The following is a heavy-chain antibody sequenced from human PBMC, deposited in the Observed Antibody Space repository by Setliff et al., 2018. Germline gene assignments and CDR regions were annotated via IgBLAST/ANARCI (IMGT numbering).Heavy chain of an antibody. CDR2: IYYTGST. J-gene: IGHJ3*02. D-gene: IGHD3-22*01. CDR1: GGSISSYS. Sequence: VSGGSISSYSWSWIRQSPGRGLEWIGFIYYTGSTNYNPSLKSRVTISGDTSKNQFSLKLNSVTAADTAVYYCAREFGISGYYGRSSHYSFDTWGQGTVVTVSS. V-gene: IGHV4-59*13. CDR3: AREFGISGYYGRSSHYSFDT.